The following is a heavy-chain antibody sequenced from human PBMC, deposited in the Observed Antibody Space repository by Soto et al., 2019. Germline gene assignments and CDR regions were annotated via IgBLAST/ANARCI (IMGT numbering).Heavy chain of an antibody. J-gene: IGHJ4*02. V-gene: IGHV3-33*01. D-gene: IGHD3-22*01. CDR3: ARDDDYEANAFDY. CDR1: GFTFSSYG. CDR2: IWNDGIRK. Sequence: GGALRLSCAASGFTFSSYGMHWCRQAPGKGLEWVALIWNDGIRKVYVDSVKGRFTISRDNSKNTLDLQMNSLRAEDTAVYYCARDDDYEANAFDYWGPGTLVTVSS.